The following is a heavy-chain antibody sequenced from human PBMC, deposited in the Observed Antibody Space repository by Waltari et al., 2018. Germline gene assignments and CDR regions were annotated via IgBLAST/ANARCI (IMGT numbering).Heavy chain of an antibody. D-gene: IGHD5-12*01. CDR3: ARRGASGDYDY. CDR2: IYLVDSDT. V-gene: IGHV5-51*03. CDR1: GYTFTNYW. Sequence: EVQLVQSGAEVKKPGESLKISCKTSGYTFTNYWVGWVRQMPGKGLEWMGVIYLVDSDTRYSPSFQGQVTISADKSINTAYLQWSSLKGSDTAVYYCARRGASGDYDYWGQGTLVTVSS. J-gene: IGHJ4*02.